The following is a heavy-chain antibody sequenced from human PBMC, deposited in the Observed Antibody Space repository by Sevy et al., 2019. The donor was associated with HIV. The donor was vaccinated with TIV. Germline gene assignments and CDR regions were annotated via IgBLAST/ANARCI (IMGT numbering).Heavy chain of an antibody. CDR2: ISGSGGST. Sequence: GGSLRLSCAASGFTFSSYAMSWVRQAPGKGLEWVSAISGSGGSTYYADSVKGRFTISRDNSKNTLYLQMNSLRAEDTAVYYCGTMGGYDFWSGPLYYFDYWGQGTLVTVSS. J-gene: IGHJ4*02. CDR1: GFTFSSYA. V-gene: IGHV3-23*01. CDR3: GTMGGYDFWSGPLYYFDY. D-gene: IGHD3-3*01.